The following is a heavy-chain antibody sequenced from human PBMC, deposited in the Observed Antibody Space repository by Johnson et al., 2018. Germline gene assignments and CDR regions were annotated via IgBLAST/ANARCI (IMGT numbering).Heavy chain of an antibody. CDR3: ASRRGSGSYVHYYYYMDV. CDR2: ISSSSSTI. J-gene: IGHJ6*03. V-gene: IGHV3-48*01. D-gene: IGHD3-10*01. CDR1: GFTFSSYS. Sequence: EVQLVESGGGLVQPGGSLRLSCAASGFTFSSYSMNWVRQAPGKGLEWVSYISSSSSTIYYADSVKGRFTISRNNAKNSLYLQMNSLRAEDTAVYYCASRRGSGSYVHYYYYMDVWGQGTTVTVSS.